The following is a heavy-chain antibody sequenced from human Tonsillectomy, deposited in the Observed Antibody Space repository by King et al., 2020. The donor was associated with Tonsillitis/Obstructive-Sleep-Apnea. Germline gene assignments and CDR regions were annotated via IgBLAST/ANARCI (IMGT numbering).Heavy chain of an antibody. D-gene: IGHD3-3*01. CDR3: ASGYYDFWSGSTEYYFDY. Sequence: VQLVESGGGVVQPGRSLRLSCAASGFTFSSYAMHWVRQAPGKGLEWVAVISYDGSNKYYADSVKGRFTISRDNSKNTLYLQMNSLRAEDTAVYYCASGYYDFWSGSTEYYFDYWGQGTLVTVSS. J-gene: IGHJ4*02. V-gene: IGHV3-30*01. CDR1: GFTFSSYA. CDR2: ISYDGSNK.